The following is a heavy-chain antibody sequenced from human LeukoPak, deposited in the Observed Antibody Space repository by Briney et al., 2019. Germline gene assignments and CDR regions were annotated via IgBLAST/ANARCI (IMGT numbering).Heavy chain of an antibody. CDR1: GFTLSNHW. CDR3: ARNNGMDV. J-gene: IGHJ6*02. V-gene: IGHV3-7*03. CDR2: VNRDGSET. Sequence: GGSLRLSCAASGFTLSNHWMTWVRQVPGRGPEWVANVNRDGSETYYLDSVKGRFTISKDNAKNPLYLQMNSLRAEDTALYHCARNNGMDVWGQGTTVIVSS.